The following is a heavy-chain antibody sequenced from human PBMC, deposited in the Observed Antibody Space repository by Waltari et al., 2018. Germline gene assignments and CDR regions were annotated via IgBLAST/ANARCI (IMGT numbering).Heavy chain of an antibody. D-gene: IGHD6-19*01. Sequence: EVQVVESGGGLVQPGGSLKLSCPTSGFSFSGSSITWVRQTSGKGLEWVGRIRREPYNYATAYSASVKGRFTISRDDSKNTAFLQMNSLMTEDTAVYYCSGGEVTGTDFWGQGTLVTVSS. CDR2: IRREPYNYAT. V-gene: IGHV3-73*01. CDR3: SGGEVTGTDF. J-gene: IGHJ4*02. CDR1: GFSFSGSS.